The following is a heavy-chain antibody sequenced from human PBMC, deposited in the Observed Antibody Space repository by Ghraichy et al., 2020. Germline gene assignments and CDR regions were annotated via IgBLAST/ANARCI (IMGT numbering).Heavy chain of an antibody. D-gene: IGHD4-17*01. J-gene: IGHJ4*02. CDR1: GGTFSSYA. CDR2: IIPILGIA. Sequence: SVKVSCKASGGTFSSYAISWVRQAPGQGLEWMGRIIPILGIANYAQKFQGRVTITADKSTSTAYMELSSLRSEDTAVYYCARDPDYGDYATPPPGDYWGQGTLVTVSS. V-gene: IGHV1-69*04. CDR3: ARDPDYGDYATPPPGDY.